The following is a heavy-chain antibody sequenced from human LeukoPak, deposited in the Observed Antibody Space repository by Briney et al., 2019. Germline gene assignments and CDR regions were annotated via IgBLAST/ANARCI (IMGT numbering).Heavy chain of an antibody. CDR3: ATEYSSSSGLDY. J-gene: IGHJ4*02. D-gene: IGHD6-6*01. CDR2: FDPEDGET. Sequence: EGSVKVSCKVSGYTLTELSMHWVRQAPGKGLEWMGGFDPEDGETIYAQKFQGRVTMTEDTSTDTAYMELSSLRSEDTAVYYCATEYSSSSGLDYWGQGTPVTVSS. V-gene: IGHV1-24*01. CDR1: GYTLTELS.